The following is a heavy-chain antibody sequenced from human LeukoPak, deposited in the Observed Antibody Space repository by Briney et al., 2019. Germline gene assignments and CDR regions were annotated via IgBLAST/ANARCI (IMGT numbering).Heavy chain of an antibody. CDR1: GFTFSSYW. CDR3: ARGAHVLMVYAPFDY. V-gene: IGHV3-74*03. J-gene: IGHJ4*02. Sequence: GGSLRLSCGASGFTFSSYWMHWVRQAPGKGLVWASSMSTDGSSTTYAESVRGRFTISRDNAKNTLYLQMNSLRAEDTAVYYCARGAHVLMVYAPFDYWGQGTLVTVSS. D-gene: IGHD2-8*01. CDR2: MSTDGSST.